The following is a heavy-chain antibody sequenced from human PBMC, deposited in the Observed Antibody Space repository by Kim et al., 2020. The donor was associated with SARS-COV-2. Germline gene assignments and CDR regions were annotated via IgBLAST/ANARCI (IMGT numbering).Heavy chain of an antibody. CDR1: GGSISSYY. V-gene: IGHV4-59*01. CDR3: ARGSSSSWYSTGYYYYYGMDV. J-gene: IGHJ6*02. D-gene: IGHD6-13*01. CDR2: IYYSGNT. Sequence: SDTLSLTCTVSGGSISSYYWSWIRQPPGKGLEWIGYIYYSGNTNYNPSLKSRVTISVDTSKNQFSLKLSSVTAADTAVYYCARGSSSSWYSTGYYYYYGMDVWGQGTTVTVSS.